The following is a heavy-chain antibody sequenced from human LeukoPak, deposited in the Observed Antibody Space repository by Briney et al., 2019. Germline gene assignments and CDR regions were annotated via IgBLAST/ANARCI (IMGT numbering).Heavy chain of an antibody. V-gene: IGHV4-39*01. J-gene: IGHJ5*02. Sequence: SETLSLTCTVSGGSISTSAFYWGWIRQPPGKGLEWIGSIYDSGNEFYNPSLKSRVTISADTSKNQFSLKLNSVTAADTAMYYCARAAVIVVVITTYNWFDPWGQGTLVTVSS. CDR1: GGSISTSAFY. CDR3: ARAAVIVVVITTYNWFDP. CDR2: IYDSGNE. D-gene: IGHD3-22*01.